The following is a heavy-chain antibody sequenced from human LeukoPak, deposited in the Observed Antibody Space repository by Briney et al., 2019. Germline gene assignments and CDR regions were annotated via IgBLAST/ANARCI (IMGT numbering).Heavy chain of an antibody. J-gene: IGHJ6*02. CDR2: INPNSGGT. CDR3: ARGPPTIFGVVIMDYYYGMDV. Sequence: ASVNVSCKASGYTFTGYYMHWVRQAPGQGLEWMGWINPNSGGTNYAQKFQGRVTMTRDTSISTAYMELSRLRSDDTAVYYCARGPPTIFGVVIMDYYYGMDVWGQGTTVTVSS. D-gene: IGHD3-3*01. CDR1: GYTFTGYY. V-gene: IGHV1-2*02.